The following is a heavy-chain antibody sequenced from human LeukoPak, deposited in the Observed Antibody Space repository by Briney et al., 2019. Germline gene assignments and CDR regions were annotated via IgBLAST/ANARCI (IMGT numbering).Heavy chain of an antibody. Sequence: GGSLRLSCVASGFTFSTSAMNWVRQAPGKGLDWISSISGGSFDTNYADSVKGRFTISRDNSKNTLHLQLSSVRAEDTAVYYCAKPLTAATGTDFDHWGQGTLVTVSS. V-gene: IGHV3-23*01. CDR3: AKPLTAATGTDFDH. CDR2: ISGGSFDT. D-gene: IGHD6-13*01. CDR1: GFTFSTSA. J-gene: IGHJ4*02.